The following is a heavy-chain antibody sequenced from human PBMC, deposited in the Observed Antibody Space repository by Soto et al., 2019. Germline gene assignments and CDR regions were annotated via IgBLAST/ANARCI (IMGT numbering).Heavy chain of an antibody. CDR2: VSGYNGDT. V-gene: IGHV1-18*01. D-gene: IGHD2-8*01. CDR1: GNAFSRYG. CDR3: AKNGQPPYYYYGMDV. Sequence: ASVKVSCKASGNAFSRYGISWVRQAPGQGLEWMGWVSGYNGDTKYAQKVQGRVTMTVDTSTYTAYMELRSLTSDDTAKYYCAKNGQPPYYYYGMDVWGQGTTVTVSS. J-gene: IGHJ6*02.